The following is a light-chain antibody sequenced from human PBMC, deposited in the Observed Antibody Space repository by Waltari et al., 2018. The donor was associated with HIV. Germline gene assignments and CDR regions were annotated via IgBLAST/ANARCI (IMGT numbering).Light chain of an antibody. CDR3: QQYQNWPWT. CDR1: QSISSK. CDR2: GPS. Sequence: EIVMTQSTATLSVSPGERATLSCRAIQSISSKLAWYQQKPGQAPRLLIYGPSTRATGIPARFSGSGSGTEFTLTISSLQSEDFAIYYCQQYQNWPWTFGQGTKVEIK. V-gene: IGKV3-15*01. J-gene: IGKJ1*01.